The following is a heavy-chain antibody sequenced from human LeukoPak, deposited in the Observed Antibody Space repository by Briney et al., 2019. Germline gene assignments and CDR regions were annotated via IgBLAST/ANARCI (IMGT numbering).Heavy chain of an antibody. V-gene: IGHV1-18*01. CDR3: AREDSSGWYFDY. CDR1: GYTFTSYA. Sequence: ASVKVSCKASGYTFTSYAMHWVRQAPGQRLEWMGWISAYNGNTNYAQKLQGRVTMTTDTSTSTAYMELRSLRSDDTAVYYCAREDSSGWYFDYWGQGTLVTVSS. D-gene: IGHD6-19*01. J-gene: IGHJ4*02. CDR2: ISAYNGNT.